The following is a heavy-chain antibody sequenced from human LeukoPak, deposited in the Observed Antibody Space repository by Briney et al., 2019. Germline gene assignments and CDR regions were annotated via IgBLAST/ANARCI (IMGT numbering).Heavy chain of an antibody. V-gene: IGHV4-61*02. Sequence: PSETLSLTCTVSGGSINSGSYYWSWVRQPAGKGLEWIGRIFTSGTTNYNPSLKSRVTISVDTSKNQFSLKLASVTAADTAIYYCAKGAGGFSYYNWFDPWGQGTLVTVSS. CDR2: IFTSGTT. D-gene: IGHD5-18*01. CDR1: GGSINSGSYY. J-gene: IGHJ5*02. CDR3: AKGAGGFSYYNWFDP.